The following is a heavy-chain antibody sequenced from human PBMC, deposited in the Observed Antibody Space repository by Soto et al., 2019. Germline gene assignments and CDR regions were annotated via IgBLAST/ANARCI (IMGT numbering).Heavy chain of an antibody. D-gene: IGHD3-10*01. CDR1: GGSISSGGYY. V-gene: IGHV4-31*03. Sequence: SATLSLTCTFSGGSISSGGYYWSWIRQHPGKGLEWIGYIYYIGSIYYNPSLKSRVTISVDTSKNQFSLKLSSVTAADTAVYYCARDLRFRASFGMDAWGQGTTLTIYS. CDR3: ARDLRFRASFGMDA. CDR2: IYYIGSI. J-gene: IGHJ6*02.